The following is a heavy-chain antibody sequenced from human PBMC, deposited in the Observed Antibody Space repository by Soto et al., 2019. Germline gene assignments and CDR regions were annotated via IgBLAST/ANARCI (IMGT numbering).Heavy chain of an antibody. CDR2: ISDSGNT. Sequence: SETLSLTCTVSGGSISSYFWSWIRQPPGKGLKWIGHISDSGNTNYNPSLRSRVIISVDTSKNHLSLKLGSVTAADTAVYYCARGALRYFDWLLGGDYFDYWGQGTLVTVSS. D-gene: IGHD3-9*01. CDR3: ARGALRYFDWLLGGDYFDY. CDR1: GGSISSYF. J-gene: IGHJ4*02. V-gene: IGHV4-59*08.